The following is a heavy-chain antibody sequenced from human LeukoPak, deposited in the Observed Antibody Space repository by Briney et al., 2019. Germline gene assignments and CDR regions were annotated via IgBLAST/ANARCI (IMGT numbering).Heavy chain of an antibody. CDR3: AKEARAIAVAAYFDY. D-gene: IGHD6-19*01. Sequence: GGSLRLSCAASGFTFDDYAKHWVRQAPGKGLEWVSGISWNSGSIGYADSVKGRFTISRDNAKNSLYLQMNSLRAEDTALYYCAKEARAIAVAAYFDYWGQGTLVTVSS. CDR2: ISWNSGSI. CDR1: GFTFDDYA. V-gene: IGHV3-9*01. J-gene: IGHJ4*02.